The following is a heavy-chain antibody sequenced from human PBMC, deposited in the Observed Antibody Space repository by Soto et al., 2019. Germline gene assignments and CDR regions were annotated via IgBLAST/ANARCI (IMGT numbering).Heavy chain of an antibody. CDR2: IYYSGST. V-gene: IGHV4-31*03. Sequence: TLSLTCTVSGGSISSGSYYWSWIRQHPKKGQKWIGYIYYSGSTYYIPSLKSRVTISVDTSKNQFSLKLSSVTAADTAVYYCARVAVVVAATGAFDIWGQGTMVTVSS. CDR3: ARVAVVVAATGAFDI. J-gene: IGHJ3*02. CDR1: GGSISSGSYY. D-gene: IGHD2-15*01.